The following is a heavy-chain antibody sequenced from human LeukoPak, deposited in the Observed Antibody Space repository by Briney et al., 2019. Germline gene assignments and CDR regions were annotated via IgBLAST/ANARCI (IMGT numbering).Heavy chain of an antibody. CDR2: ISGSGGST. D-gene: IGHD6-19*01. Sequence: GGSLRPSCAASGFTFSSYAMSWVRQAPGKGLEWVSAISGSGGSTYYADSVKGRFTISRDNSKNTLYLQMNSLRAEDTAVYYCAIDQWLVHRGFDYWGQGTLVTVSS. J-gene: IGHJ4*02. V-gene: IGHV3-23*01. CDR3: AIDQWLVHRGFDY. CDR1: GFTFSSYA.